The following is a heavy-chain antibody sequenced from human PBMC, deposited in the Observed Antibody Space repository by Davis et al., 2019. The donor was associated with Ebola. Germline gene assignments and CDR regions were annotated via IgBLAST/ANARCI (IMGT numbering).Heavy chain of an antibody. CDR2: LSFDGSNS. Sequence: GESLKISCEASGFTFRSFGMHWFRQAPGKGLEWVALLSFDGSNSHYADPVKGRFTISRDNFKNTVYLQMNSLRAEDTAVYFCAKAKWEVEYHYSGMDVWGKGTTVTVSS. CDR1: GFTFRSFG. V-gene: IGHV3-30*18. J-gene: IGHJ6*04. CDR3: AKAKWEVEYHYSGMDV. D-gene: IGHD1-26*01.